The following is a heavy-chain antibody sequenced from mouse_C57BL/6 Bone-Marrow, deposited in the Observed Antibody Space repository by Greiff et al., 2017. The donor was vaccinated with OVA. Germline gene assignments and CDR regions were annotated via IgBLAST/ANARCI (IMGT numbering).Heavy chain of an antibody. CDR1: GYAFSSSW. D-gene: IGHD1-1*01. J-gene: IGHJ4*01. CDR2: IYPGDGDT. Sequence: QVQLQQSGPELVKPGASVKISCKASGYAFSSSWMNWVKQRPGKGLEWIGRIYPGDGDTNYNGKFKGKATLTADKSSSTAYMQLSSLTSEDSAVYFCARWCYPLDYWGQGTSVTVSS. CDR3: ARWCYPLDY. V-gene: IGHV1-82*01.